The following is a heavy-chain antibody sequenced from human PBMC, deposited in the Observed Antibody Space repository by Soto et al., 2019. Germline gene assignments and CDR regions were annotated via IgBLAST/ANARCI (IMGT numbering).Heavy chain of an antibody. CDR3: AHRRYYDSSGYHKLYYGMDV. CDR1: GFSLSTSGVG. J-gene: IGHJ6*02. D-gene: IGHD3-22*01. V-gene: IGHV2-5*02. CDR2: IYWDDDK. Sequence: SGPTLVNPTQTLTLTCTFSGFSLSTSGVGVGWIRQPPGKALEWLALIYWDDDKCYSPSLKSRLTITKDTSKNQVVLTMTNMDPVDTATYYCAHRRYYDSSGYHKLYYGMDVWGQGTTVTVSS.